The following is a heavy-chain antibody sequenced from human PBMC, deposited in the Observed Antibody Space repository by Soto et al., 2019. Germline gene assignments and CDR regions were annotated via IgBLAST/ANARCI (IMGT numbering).Heavy chain of an antibody. Sequence: QVQLQESGPGLVKPSGTLSLTCAVSGGSISSSNWWSWVRQPPGKGLEWIGEIYHSGSTNYNPSLKSRVTLSVEQDKNQFSLKLSSVNAADTAVYYCARVPYRAYYDFWSGYPRIYYFDYWGQGTLVTVSS. V-gene: IGHV4-4*02. CDR2: IYHSGST. CDR1: GGSISSSNW. J-gene: IGHJ4*02. D-gene: IGHD3-3*01. CDR3: ARVPYRAYYDFWSGYPRIYYFDY.